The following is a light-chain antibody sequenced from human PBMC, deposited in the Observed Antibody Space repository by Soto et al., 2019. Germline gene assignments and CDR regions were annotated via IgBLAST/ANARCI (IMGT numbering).Light chain of an antibody. Sequence: EMLLTQSPATLSLSPGARAPLSCRASQSVSSCLAWYQQKPGQAPRLLIYDASDRATGIPGRFSGSGSGTDFTLTISSLEPEDFAVYYCQQHSNWPPITFGQGTRLEIK. J-gene: IGKJ5*01. CDR3: QQHSNWPPIT. V-gene: IGKV3-11*01. CDR1: QSVSSC. CDR2: DAS.